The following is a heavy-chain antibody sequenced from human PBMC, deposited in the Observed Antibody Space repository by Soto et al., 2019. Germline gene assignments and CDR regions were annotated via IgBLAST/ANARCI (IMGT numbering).Heavy chain of an antibody. CDR1: GGSISSGGYY. V-gene: IGHV4-31*03. Sequence: SETLSLTCTVSGGSISSGGYYWSWIRQHPGKGLEWIGYIYYSGSTYYNPSLKSRVTISVDTSKNQFSLKLSSVTAADTAVYYCARCLAREKTFDYWGQGTLVTVSS. CDR2: IYYSGST. CDR3: ARCLAREKTFDY. J-gene: IGHJ4*02.